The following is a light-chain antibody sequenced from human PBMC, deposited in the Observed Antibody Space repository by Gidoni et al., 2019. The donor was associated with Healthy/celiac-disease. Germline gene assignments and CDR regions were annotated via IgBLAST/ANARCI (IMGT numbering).Light chain of an antibody. Sequence: DIVLPPPPATLSWSPGERATLSCRASQSVSSSYFAWYQQNPGQAPRLLIYGSSSGATRTPDMFSGSGSGTDFTLTSSRLEPEVFAVYYCQQYGCSLLTFGQGTKVEIK. CDR1: QSVSSSY. CDR2: GSS. V-gene: IGKV3-20*01. CDR3: QQYGCSLLT. J-gene: IGKJ1*01.